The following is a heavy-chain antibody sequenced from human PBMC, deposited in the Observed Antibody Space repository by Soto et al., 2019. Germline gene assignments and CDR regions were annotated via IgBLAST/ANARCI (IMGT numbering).Heavy chain of an antibody. CDR3: ARCAVLSTTSGGWCNWFDP. CDR2: ISASGAAT. CDR1: EFTFSNYA. Sequence: VGSLRLSCTASEFTFSNYAMSWVRQAPGKGLEWVPAISASGAATYYVDSVKGRFTISRDNSKNTLYVQMNSLRAEDTGVYYCARCAVLSTTSGGWCNWFDPCGQGTLVTVSS. J-gene: IGHJ5*02. D-gene: IGHD2-21*01. V-gene: IGHV3-23*01.